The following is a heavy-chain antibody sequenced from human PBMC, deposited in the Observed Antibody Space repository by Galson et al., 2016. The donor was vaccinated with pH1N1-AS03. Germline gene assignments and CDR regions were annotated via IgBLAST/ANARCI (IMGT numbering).Heavy chain of an antibody. CDR3: ARGCSSTIGLEYGIWYLDF. CDR1: GYTFTSYG. Sequence: SVKVSCKASGYTFTSYGITWVRQAPGQGLEWMGWISGYNGNTNYGQKVQGRVTLTTETSTSTAYMEMRSLRSDDTAVYYCARGCSSTIGLEYGIWYLDFWGQGTLVTVSS. D-gene: IGHD2-2*01. CDR2: ISGYNGNT. J-gene: IGHJ4*02. V-gene: IGHV1-18*04.